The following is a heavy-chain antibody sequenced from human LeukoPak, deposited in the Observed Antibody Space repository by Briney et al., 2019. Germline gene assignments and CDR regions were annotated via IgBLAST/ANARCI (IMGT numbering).Heavy chain of an antibody. CDR1: GFTFSSYG. Sequence: PGGSLRLSCAASGFTFSSYGMSWVRQAPGKGLEWVSAISGSGGSTYYADSVKGRFTISRDNSKNTLYLQMNSLRAEDTAVYYCAKRRRDDILTGYGYYFDYWGQGTLVTVSS. CDR3: AKRRRDDILTGYGYYFDY. V-gene: IGHV3-23*01. J-gene: IGHJ4*02. CDR2: ISGSGGST. D-gene: IGHD3-9*01.